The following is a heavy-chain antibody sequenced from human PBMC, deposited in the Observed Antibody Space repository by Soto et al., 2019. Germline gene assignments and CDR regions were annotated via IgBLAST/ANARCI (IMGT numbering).Heavy chain of an antibody. CDR1: GFTFRTYA. V-gene: IGHV3-23*01. D-gene: IGHD1-26*01. J-gene: IGHJ4*02. CDR3: AKLSEDPYSGSYSDS. Sequence: GGSLRLSCAASGFTFRTYAMGWVRQAPGKGLEYVSSISGSGGDRYYADSVRGRFTISRDNSKNTLYLQMNILRAEDTAVYYCAKLSEDPYSGSYSDSWGQGALVTVSS. CDR2: ISGSGGDR.